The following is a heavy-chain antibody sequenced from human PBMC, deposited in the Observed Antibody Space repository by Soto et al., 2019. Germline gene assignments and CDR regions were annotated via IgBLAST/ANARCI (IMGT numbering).Heavy chain of an antibody. V-gene: IGHV3-30*18. CDR3: AKDLLAYYDSSGPSDY. CDR2: ISYDGSKK. Sequence: PGGSLRLSCAASGFTFSSYGLHWVRQAPGKGLEWVAAISYDGSKKYYADSVKGRFSISRENSKNTLYLQMNSLRAEDTAVYYCAKDLLAYYDSSGPSDYWGQGTLVTVSS. D-gene: IGHD3-22*01. J-gene: IGHJ4*02. CDR1: GFTFSSYG.